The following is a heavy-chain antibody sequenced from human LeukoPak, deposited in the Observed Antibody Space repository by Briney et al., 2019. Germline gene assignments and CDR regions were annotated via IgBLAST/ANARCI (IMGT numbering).Heavy chain of an antibody. V-gene: IGHV4-38-2*02. CDR1: GYSISSGYY. CDR2: IYHSGST. CDR3: ARINPYCYDSSGPDY. Sequence: NPSETLSLTCTVSGYSISSGYYWGWIRQPPGKGLEWIGSIYHSGSTYYNPSLKSRVTISVDTSKNQFSLKLSAVTAADTAVYYCARINPYCYDSSGPDYWGQGTLVTVSS. D-gene: IGHD3-22*01. J-gene: IGHJ4*02.